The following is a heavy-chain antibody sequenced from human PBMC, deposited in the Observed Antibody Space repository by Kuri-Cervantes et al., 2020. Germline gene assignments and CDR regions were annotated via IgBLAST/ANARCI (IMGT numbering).Heavy chain of an antibody. CDR2: IYYSGST. CDR3: ARVGDILTGYYYYGMDV. Sequence: SEPLSLTCTVSGYTISSGYYWGWIRQPPGKGLEWIGSIYYSGSTYYNPSLKSRVTISVDTSKNQFSLKLGSVTAADTAVYYCARVGDILTGYYYYGMDVWGQGTTVTVSS. J-gene: IGHJ6*02. V-gene: IGHV4-38-2*02. D-gene: IGHD3-9*01. CDR1: GYTISSGYY.